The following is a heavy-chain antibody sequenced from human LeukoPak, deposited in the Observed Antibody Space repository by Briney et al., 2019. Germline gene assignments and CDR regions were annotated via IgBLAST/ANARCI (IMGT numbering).Heavy chain of an antibody. V-gene: IGHV3-9*01. J-gene: IGHJ4*02. Sequence: GRSLRLSCAASGFTFDDYAMHWVRQAPGKGLEWVSGISWNSGSIGYADSVKGRFTISRDNAKNYLYLQMNSLRAEDTALYYCAKDIYVVVTASMGFDYWGQGTLVTVSS. CDR1: GFTFDDYA. D-gene: IGHD2-21*02. CDR3: AKDIYVVVTASMGFDY. CDR2: ISWNSGSI.